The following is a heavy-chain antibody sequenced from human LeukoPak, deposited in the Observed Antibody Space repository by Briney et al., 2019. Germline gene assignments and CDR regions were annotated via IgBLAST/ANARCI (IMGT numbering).Heavy chain of an antibody. CDR1: GFTFSSYA. J-gene: IGHJ4*02. D-gene: IGHD3-10*01. CDR3: AKHPGFGEFPYYFDY. Sequence: GGSLRLSCAASGFTFSSYAMSWVRQAPGQGLEWVSAISGSGGSTYYADSVKGRFTISRDNSKNTLYLQMNSLRAEDTAVYYCAKHPGFGEFPYYFDYWGQGTLVAVSS. V-gene: IGHV3-23*01. CDR2: ISGSGGST.